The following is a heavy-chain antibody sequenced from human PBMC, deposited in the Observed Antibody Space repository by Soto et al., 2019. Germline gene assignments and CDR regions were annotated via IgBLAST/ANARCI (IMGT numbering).Heavy chain of an antibody. CDR2: INAGNGNT. CDR3: AATYYDFWSGYYSPYYYGMDV. J-gene: IGHJ6*02. Sequence: GASVKVSCKASGYTFTSYAMHWVRQAPGQRLEWMGWINAGNGNTKYSQKFQGRVTITRDTSASTAYMELSSLRSEDTAVYYCAATYYDFWSGYYSPYYYGMDVWGQGTTVTVSS. V-gene: IGHV1-3*01. D-gene: IGHD3-3*01. CDR1: GYTFTSYA.